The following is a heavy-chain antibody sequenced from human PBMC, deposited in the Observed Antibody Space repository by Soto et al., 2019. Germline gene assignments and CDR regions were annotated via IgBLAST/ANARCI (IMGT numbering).Heavy chain of an antibody. D-gene: IGHD3-3*01. V-gene: IGHV3-30*03. CDR1: GFTFSSYG. Sequence: QVQLVESGGGVVQPGRSLRLSCAASGFTFSSYGMHWVRQAPGKGLEWVAVISYDGSNKYYADSVKGRFTISRDNSKNTLYLKMNSLRAEDTAVYYCARFLDYYYGMDVWGQGPTVTVSS. J-gene: IGHJ6*02. CDR2: ISYDGSNK. CDR3: ARFLDYYYGMDV.